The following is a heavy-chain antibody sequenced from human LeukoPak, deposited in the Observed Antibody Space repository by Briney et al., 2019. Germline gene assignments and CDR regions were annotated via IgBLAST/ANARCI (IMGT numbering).Heavy chain of an antibody. CDR1: GFTFSSYE. Sequence: GGSLRLSCAASGFTFSSYEMNWVRQAPGKGLEWVSVLYCDGNTKYADSVQGRFTISRDNSKNTLYLEMNSLSHDDTAVYYCARGVEPLAANTLAYWGQGTLVTVSS. CDR2: LYCDGNT. V-gene: IGHV3-53*01. D-gene: IGHD1-14*01. J-gene: IGHJ4*02. CDR3: ARGVEPLAANTLAY.